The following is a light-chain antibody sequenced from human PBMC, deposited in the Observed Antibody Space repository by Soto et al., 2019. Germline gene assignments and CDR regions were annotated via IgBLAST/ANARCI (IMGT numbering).Light chain of an antibody. CDR2: GAS. V-gene: IGKV3-15*01. CDR3: QQYNNWPPIT. CDR1: QSVSSN. J-gene: IGKJ5*01. Sequence: EIVMTQSPATLSVSPGERATLSCRASQSVSSNLAWYQQKPGQAPRLLIYGASTRATGIPARFSGSGSGTEFTLTISSLQSEAFAVYCCQQYNNWPPITFGQGTRLEIK.